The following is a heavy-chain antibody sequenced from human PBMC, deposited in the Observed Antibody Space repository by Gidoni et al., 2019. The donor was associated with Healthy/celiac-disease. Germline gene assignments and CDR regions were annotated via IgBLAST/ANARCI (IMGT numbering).Heavy chain of an antibody. D-gene: IGHD3-10*01. V-gene: IGHV3-33*01. J-gene: IGHJ6*02. CDR2: IWYDGSNK. CDR1: GFTFSSYG. Sequence: QVQLVESGGGVVQPGRSLRLSCAASGFTFSSYGMHWVRQAPGKGLEWVAVIWYDGSNKYYADSVKGRFTISRDNSKNTLYLQMNSLRAEDTAVYYCAREAGGYYYYYGMDVWGQGTTVTVSS. CDR3: AREAGGYYYYYGMDV.